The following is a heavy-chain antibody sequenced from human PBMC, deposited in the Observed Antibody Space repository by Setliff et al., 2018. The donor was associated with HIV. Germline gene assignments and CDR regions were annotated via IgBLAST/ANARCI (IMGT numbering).Heavy chain of an antibody. CDR2: IIPMFGTA. D-gene: IGHD3-16*02. Sequence: ASVKVSCKASGDTFRSRAFNWVRQAPGQGPEWMGGIIPMFGTANYAQKFQGRVTITADKSTTTAYMELSSLRSEDTAVYYCARDVTKDMITFGEVIVTSRGYFDSWGQGTLVTVSS. CDR3: ARDVTKDMITFGEVIVTSRGYFDS. V-gene: IGHV1-69*06. J-gene: IGHJ4*02. CDR1: GDTFRSRA.